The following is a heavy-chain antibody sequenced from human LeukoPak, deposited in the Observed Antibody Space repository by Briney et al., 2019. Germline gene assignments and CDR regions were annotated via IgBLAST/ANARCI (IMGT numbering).Heavy chain of an antibody. V-gene: IGHV3-23*01. CDR3: AAARVPEYFQH. J-gene: IGHJ1*01. CDR1: GFIFSSYG. CDR2: ISGSGDTT. D-gene: IGHD5-18*01. Sequence: PGESLKISCETSGFIFSSYGMHWVRQAPGKGLEWVSVISGSGDTTYYADSVKGRFTISRDNSKNTLYLQMNSLRAEDTAVYYCAAARVPEYFQHWGQGTLVTVSS.